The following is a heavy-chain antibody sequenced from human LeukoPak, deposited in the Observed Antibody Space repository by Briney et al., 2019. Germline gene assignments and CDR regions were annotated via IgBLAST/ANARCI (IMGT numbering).Heavy chain of an antibody. CDR2: IIPIFGTA. V-gene: IGHV1-69*06. J-gene: IGHJ4*02. D-gene: IGHD6-13*01. Sequence: VASVKVSCKASGGTFSSYAISWMRQAPGQGLEWMGGIIPIFGTANYAQKFQGRVTITADKSTSTAYMELSSLRSEDTAVYYCASTSGYSSSWFYFDYWGQGTLVTVSS. CDR1: GGTFSSYA. CDR3: ASTSGYSSSWFYFDY.